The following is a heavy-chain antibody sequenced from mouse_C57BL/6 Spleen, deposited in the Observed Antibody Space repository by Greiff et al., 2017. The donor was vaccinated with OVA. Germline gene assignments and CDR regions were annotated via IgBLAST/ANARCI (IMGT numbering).Heavy chain of an antibody. CDR1: GYTFTDYY. CDR2: INPNNGGT. J-gene: IGHJ4*01. Sequence: EVQLQQSGPELVKPGASVKISCKASGYTFTDYYMNWVKQSHGKSLEWIGDINPNNGGTSYNQKFKGKATLTVDKSSSTAYMELRSLTSEDSAVYYCARSHYYGSRGAMDYWGQGTSVTVSS. V-gene: IGHV1-26*01. D-gene: IGHD1-1*01. CDR3: ARSHYYGSRGAMDY.